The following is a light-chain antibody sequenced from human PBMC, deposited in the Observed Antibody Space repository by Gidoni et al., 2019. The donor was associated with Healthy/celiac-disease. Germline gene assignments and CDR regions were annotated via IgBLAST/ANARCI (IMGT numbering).Light chain of an antibody. V-gene: IGKV4-1*01. CDR1: QSVLYSSNNKNY. J-gene: IGKJ4*01. CDR2: WAS. Sequence: DIVMTQSPDSLAVSLGERATINCKSSQSVLYSSNNKNYLAWYQQKPGQPPKLLIYWASTRESVVPDRFSGSGSGTDFTLTISSLQAEDVAVYYCQQYYSTLLTFGGXTKVEIK. CDR3: QQYYSTLLT.